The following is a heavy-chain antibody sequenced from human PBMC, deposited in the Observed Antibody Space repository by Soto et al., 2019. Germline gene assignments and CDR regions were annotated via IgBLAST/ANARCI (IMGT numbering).Heavy chain of an antibody. CDR1: GFIFNNAW. V-gene: IGHV3-15*01. CDR2: IKNKTDGGTT. D-gene: IGHD3-10*01. J-gene: IGHJ4*01. Sequence: GGSLRLSCAASGFIFNNAWLSWVRQAPGEGLEWIGRIKNKTDGGTTDFAAPVKGRFTISRDDSKNTLYLQMNSLKIEDTAMYYCTTAFLVTMLRGVMVSRDYSSQGASVTVSS. CDR3: TTAFLVTMLRGVMVSRDY.